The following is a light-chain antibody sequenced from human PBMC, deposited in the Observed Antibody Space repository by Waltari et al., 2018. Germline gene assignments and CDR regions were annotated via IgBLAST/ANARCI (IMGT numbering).Light chain of an antibody. CDR3: AVWDDTLNGVV. Sequence: QSVLTQPPSASGTPGQRVTMSCSGSGSNIGSNTVNWYQQLPGPAPKVVIYTNSQRPSGVPDRFAASKSGTSASLAISGLQSEDEADYYCAVWDDTLNGVVFGGGTKLTVL. CDR1: GSNIGSNT. CDR2: TNS. V-gene: IGLV1-44*01. J-gene: IGLJ2*01.